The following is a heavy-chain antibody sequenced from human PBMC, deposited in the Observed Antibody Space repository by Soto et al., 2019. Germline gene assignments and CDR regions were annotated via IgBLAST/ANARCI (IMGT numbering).Heavy chain of an antibody. J-gene: IGHJ6*03. Sequence: GRSLRLSCAASGVTFSSYSMNWVRQAPGKGLEWVSYISSSSSTIYYADSVKGRFTISRDNAKNSLYLQMNSLRAEDTAVYYCARGPYMDVWGKGTTVTVSS. CDR3: ARGPYMDV. CDR2: ISSSSSTI. V-gene: IGHV3-48*01. CDR1: GVTFSSYS.